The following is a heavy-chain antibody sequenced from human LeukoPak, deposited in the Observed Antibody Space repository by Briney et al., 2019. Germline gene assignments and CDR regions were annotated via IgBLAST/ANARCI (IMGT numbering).Heavy chain of an antibody. D-gene: IGHD4-17*01. V-gene: IGHV3-11*04. CDR1: GFTFSHYS. J-gene: IGHJ4*02. CDR3: ARVSPNTVTTLQYFDY. Sequence: GGTLRLSCAASGFTFSHYSMSWIRQAPGKGLEWVSYISNSSDSIYYADSLERRFNIPGHNPKNSLYLPMNSLRAQHTAVYYFARVSPNTVTTLQYFDYWGQETLVRVSS. CDR2: ISNSSDSI.